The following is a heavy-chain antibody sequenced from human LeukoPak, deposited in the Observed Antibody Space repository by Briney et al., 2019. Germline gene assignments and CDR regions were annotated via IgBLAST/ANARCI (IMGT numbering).Heavy chain of an antibody. V-gene: IGHV3-20*04. CDR2: INWNGGNT. Sequence: PGGSLRLSCAASGFTFDDYGMRWVRQGPGKGLEWVSGINWNGGNTGYADSVEGRFTIFRDNAKNSLYLEMDSLRVEDTALYYCARTSDGNWFDPWGQGTLVTVSS. J-gene: IGHJ5*02. D-gene: IGHD1-26*01. CDR1: GFTFDDYG. CDR3: ARTSDGNWFDP.